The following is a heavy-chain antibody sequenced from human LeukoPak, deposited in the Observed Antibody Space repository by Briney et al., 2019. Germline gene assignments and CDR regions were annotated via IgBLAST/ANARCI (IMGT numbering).Heavy chain of an antibody. J-gene: IGHJ4*02. V-gene: IGHV3-23*01. CDR1: GFTFSSYA. CDR2: ISGSGGST. Sequence: GGSLRLSCAASGFTFSSYAMSWVRQAPGKGLEWVSAISGSGGSTYYADSEKGRFTISRDNSKNTLYLQMNSLRAEDTAVYYCAKDHGGGITIFGVVIIGYFDYWGQGTLVTVSS. D-gene: IGHD3-3*01. CDR3: AKDHGGGITIFGVVIIGYFDY.